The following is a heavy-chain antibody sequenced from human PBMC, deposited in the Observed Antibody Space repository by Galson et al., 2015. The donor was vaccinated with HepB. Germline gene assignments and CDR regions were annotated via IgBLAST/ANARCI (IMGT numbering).Heavy chain of an antibody. J-gene: IGHJ4*02. V-gene: IGHV3-11*06. CDR2: ISSSSSYT. D-gene: IGHD6-13*01. Sequence: SLRLSCAASGFTFSDYYMSWIRQAPGKGLEWVSYISSSSSYTNYADSVKGRFTISRDNAKNSLYLQMNSLRAEDTAVYYCARHSHSSTWYYDYWGQGTLVTVSS. CDR3: ARHSHSSTWYYDY. CDR1: GFTFSDYY.